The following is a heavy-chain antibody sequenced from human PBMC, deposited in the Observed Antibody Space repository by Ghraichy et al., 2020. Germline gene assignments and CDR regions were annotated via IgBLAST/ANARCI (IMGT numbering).Heavy chain of an antibody. J-gene: IGHJ3*02. V-gene: IGHV3-23*01. CDR1: GFTFSSYA. D-gene: IGHD3-3*01. CDR2: ISGSGGST. CDR3: AKDARGNYDFWSGYPDAFDI. Sequence: GESLNISCAASGFTFSSYAMSWVRQAPGKGLEWVSAISGSGGSTYYADSVKGRFTISRDNSKNTLYLQMNSLRAEDTAVYYCAKDARGNYDFWSGYPDAFDIWGQGTMVTVSS.